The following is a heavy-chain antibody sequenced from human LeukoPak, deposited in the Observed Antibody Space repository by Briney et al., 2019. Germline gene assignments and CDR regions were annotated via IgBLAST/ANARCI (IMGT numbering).Heavy chain of an antibody. D-gene: IGHD2-2*01. V-gene: IGHV4-34*01. CDR1: GGSFSGYY. J-gene: IGHJ3*02. CDR2: INHSGST. Sequence: PSETLSLTCAVYGGSFSGYYWSWIRQPPGKGLEWIGEINHSGSTNYNPSLKSRVTISVDTSKNQFSLKLSSVTAADTAVYYCARIYPIIGYCSSTSCPASFDIWGQGTMVTVSS. CDR3: ARIYPIIGYCSSTSCPASFDI.